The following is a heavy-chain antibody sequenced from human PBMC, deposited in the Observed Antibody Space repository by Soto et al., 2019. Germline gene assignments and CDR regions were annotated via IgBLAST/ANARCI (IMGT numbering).Heavy chain of an antibody. J-gene: IGHJ6*03. D-gene: IGHD1-7*01. CDR2: IKQDGSEK. CDR3: ATGITGTTIYYYYYYMDV. V-gene: IGHV3-7*01. CDR1: GFTFSSYW. Sequence: GGSLRLSCAASGFTFSSYWMSWVRQAPGKGLEWVANIKQDGSEKYYVDSVKGRFTISRDNAKNSLYLQMNSLRAEDTAVYYCATGITGTTIYYYYYYMDVWGKGTTVTVSS.